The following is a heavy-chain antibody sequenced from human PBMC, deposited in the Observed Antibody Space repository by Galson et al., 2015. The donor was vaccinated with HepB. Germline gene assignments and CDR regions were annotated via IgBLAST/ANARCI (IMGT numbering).Heavy chain of an antibody. CDR1: GFTFSSYA. CDR3: AGGYGDFPKGSPPFDY. J-gene: IGHJ4*02. Sequence: SLRLSCAASGFTFSSYAMSWVRQAPGKGLEWVSLISGSGGSTYYADSVKGRFTISRDNSKNTLYLQMNSLRAEDTAVYYCAGGYGDFPKGSPPFDYWGQGTLVTVSS. D-gene: IGHD4-17*01. CDR2: ISGSGGST. V-gene: IGHV3-23*01.